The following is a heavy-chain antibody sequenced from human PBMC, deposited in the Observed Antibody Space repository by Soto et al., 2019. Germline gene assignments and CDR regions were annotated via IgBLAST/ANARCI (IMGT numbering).Heavy chain of an antibody. V-gene: IGHV3-30-3*01. J-gene: IGHJ4*02. CDR2: ISYDGSNK. CDR1: GFTFSSYA. Sequence: GGSLRLSCAASGFTFSSYAMHWVRQAPGKGLEWVAVISYDGSNKYYADSVKGRFTISRDNSKNTLYLQMNSLRAEDTAVYYCASDVNCSGGSCYSGSVDYWGQGPLVTVSS. CDR3: ASDVNCSGGSCYSGSVDY. D-gene: IGHD2-15*01.